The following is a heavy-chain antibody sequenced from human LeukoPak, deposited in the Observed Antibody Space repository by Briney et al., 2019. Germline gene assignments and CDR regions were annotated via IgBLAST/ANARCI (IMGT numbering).Heavy chain of an antibody. CDR2: IYSGGAT. CDR1: GFTVSSNY. Sequence: PGGSLRLSCAASGFTVSSNYMSWVRQAPGKGLEWVSAIYSGGATYYADSVKGRFTISRDNSKNTLYLQMNSLRVEDTAVYYCASPPSTVTTYLDYWGQGTLVTVSS. J-gene: IGHJ4*02. CDR3: ASPPSTVTTYLDY. D-gene: IGHD4-17*01. V-gene: IGHV3-66*01.